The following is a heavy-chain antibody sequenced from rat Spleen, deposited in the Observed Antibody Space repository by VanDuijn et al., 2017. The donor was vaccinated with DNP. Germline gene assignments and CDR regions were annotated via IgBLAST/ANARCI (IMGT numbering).Heavy chain of an antibody. V-gene: IGHV2S12*01. CDR1: GFSLTNYG. CDR3: ARHKNWYFDF. Sequence: QVQLKESGPGLVQPSQTLSLTCTVSGFSLTNYGVSWVRQPPGKGLEWIAAMSSGGGTYYNLGLKSRLSISRDTSKRQVFLKMNRLQPEDTGTYYCARHKNWYFDFWGPGTMVTVSS. J-gene: IGHJ1*01. CDR2: MSSGGGT.